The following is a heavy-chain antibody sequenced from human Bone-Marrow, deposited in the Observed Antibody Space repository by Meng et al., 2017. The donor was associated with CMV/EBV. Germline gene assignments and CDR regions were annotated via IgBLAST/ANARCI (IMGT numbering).Heavy chain of an antibody. V-gene: IGHV1-46*01. CDR2: INPSGGST. CDR3: ARALIRGVRIDY. CDR1: GYTFTHYY. Sequence: ASVKVSCKASGYTFTHYYMHWVRQAPGQGLEWMGIINPSGGSTSYAQKFQGRVTMTRDTSISTAYMELSRLRSDDTAVYYCARALIRGVRIDYWGQGTLVTVSS. D-gene: IGHD3-10*01. J-gene: IGHJ4*02.